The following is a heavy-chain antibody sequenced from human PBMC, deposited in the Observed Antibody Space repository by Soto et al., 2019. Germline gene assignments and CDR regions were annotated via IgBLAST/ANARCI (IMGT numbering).Heavy chain of an antibody. CDR2: ISKDGRNE. J-gene: IGHJ4*02. CDR3: AGLTVTDTPGYYDC. Sequence: QERLVESGGKIVQPGRSLRLSCVTSGFTFSRYGMHWVRQAPGKGLEWVATISKDGRNEYYLESVKGRFTISRDNSENTVYLQMDSLRLEDTAVYYCAGLTVTDTPGYYDCWGQGTLVTVSS. D-gene: IGHD4-17*01. V-gene: IGHV3-30*04. CDR1: GFTFSRYG.